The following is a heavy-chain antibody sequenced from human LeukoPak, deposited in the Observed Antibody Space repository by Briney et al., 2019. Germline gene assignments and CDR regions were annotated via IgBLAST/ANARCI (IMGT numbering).Heavy chain of an antibody. CDR1: GGSISSYY. CDR3: AREFKYGSGSYSDY. J-gene: IGHJ4*02. D-gene: IGHD3-10*01. V-gene: IGHV4-4*07. CDR2: IYTSGST. Sequence: TSETLSLTCTVSGGSISSYYWSWIRQPVGKGLEWIGRIYTSGSTNYNPSLKSRVTMSVDTSKNQFSLKLSSVTAADTAVYYCAREFKYGSGSYSDYWGQGTLVTVSS.